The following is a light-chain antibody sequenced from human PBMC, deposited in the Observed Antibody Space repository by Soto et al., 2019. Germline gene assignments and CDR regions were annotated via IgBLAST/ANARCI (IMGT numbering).Light chain of an antibody. CDR2: GAS. Sequence: EIALTQSPGTLSLSPGEIASLSCRAIQSVSSSYLAWYHQKPGQAPRLLIYGASSRATGIPDRFSGSGSGTDFTLTISRLEPEDFEVYYCQQYGSAPRTFGQGTKADIK. CDR3: QQYGSAPRT. CDR1: QSVSSSY. J-gene: IGKJ1*01. V-gene: IGKV3-20*01.